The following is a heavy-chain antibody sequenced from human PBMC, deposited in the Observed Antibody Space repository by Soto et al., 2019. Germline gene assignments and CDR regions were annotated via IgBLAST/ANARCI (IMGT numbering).Heavy chain of an antibody. J-gene: IGHJ4*02. CDR1: GFIFSDYY. CDR3: TRVDFYGSWANDS. D-gene: IGHD3-10*01. Sequence: EVQLVESGGGLVQPGGSLRLSCAASGFIFSDYYIDWVRQAPGTGLEWVGRSKNKATNDTTEYAASVKGRFNISRDESQNSLYLQMNSLKTEDPAVYYCTRVDFYGSWANDSWGPGILVTVSS. V-gene: IGHV3-72*01. CDR2: SKNKATNDTT.